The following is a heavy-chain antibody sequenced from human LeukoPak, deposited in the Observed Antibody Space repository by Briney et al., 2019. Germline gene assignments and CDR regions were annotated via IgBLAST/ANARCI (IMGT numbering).Heavy chain of an antibody. CDR2: VGYDETNK. D-gene: IGHD6-13*01. CDR1: GFTFSNHG. CDR3: AKDLGKYSTSWSDY. V-gene: IGHV3-30*02. J-gene: IGHJ4*02. Sequence: GGSLRLSCAASGFTFSNHGMHWVRQAPGKGLEWVAFVGYDETNKYYADSVKGRFTISRDNSRNTLYLQMNNLIADETAVYYCAKDLGKYSTSWSDYWGQGTLVIVSS.